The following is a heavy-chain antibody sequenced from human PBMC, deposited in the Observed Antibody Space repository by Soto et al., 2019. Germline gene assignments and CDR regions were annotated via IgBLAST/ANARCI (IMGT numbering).Heavy chain of an antibody. Sequence: ASLKGYCNTAAYTFTSHDRNWCLRETRQGLEWMGWMIPSSGNDGSDTKFQGSLTMTRTTSINRAYLEVRSLRSEAAAVYYCTSSRGTLWGQGSLVTVSS. CDR2: MIPSSGND. J-gene: IGHJ4*02. CDR1: AYTFTSHD. V-gene: IGHV1-8*01. CDR3: TSSRGTL. D-gene: IGHD3-10*01.